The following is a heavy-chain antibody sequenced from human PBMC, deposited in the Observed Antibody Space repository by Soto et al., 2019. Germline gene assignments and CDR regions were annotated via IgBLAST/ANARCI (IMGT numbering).Heavy chain of an antibody. CDR3: ARGRGRYSSGWSRTGYYYYGMDV. J-gene: IGHJ6*02. CDR1: GGSISSYY. CDR2: IYYSGST. D-gene: IGHD6-19*01. Sequence: PSETLSLTCTVSGGSISSYYWSWIRQPPGKGLEWIGYIYYSGSTNYNPSLKSRVTISVDTSKNQFSLKLSSVTAADTAVYYCARGRGRYSSGWSRTGYYYYGMDVWAKGPRSPSP. V-gene: IGHV4-59*08.